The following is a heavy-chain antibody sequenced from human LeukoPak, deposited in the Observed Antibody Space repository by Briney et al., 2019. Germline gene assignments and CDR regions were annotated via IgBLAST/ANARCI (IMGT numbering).Heavy chain of an antibody. D-gene: IGHD3-10*01. CDR3: ARSYYYGSGSYSFDS. V-gene: IGHV4-31*03. J-gene: IGHJ4*02. Sequence: SETLSLTCTVSGDSISSGSHYWSWIRQHPGKGLEWIGYIYYSGNTYYTVSLKSRLTISVDTSENQFSLKLSSVTAADTAVYCCARSYYYGSGSYSFDSWGQGTLVTVSS. CDR2: IYYSGNT. CDR1: GDSISSGSHY.